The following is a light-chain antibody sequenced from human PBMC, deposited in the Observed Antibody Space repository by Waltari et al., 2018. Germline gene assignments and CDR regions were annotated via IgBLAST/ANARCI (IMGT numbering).Light chain of an antibody. CDR2: AAS. CDR1: QTIDIY. Sequence: DIQLTPSPSSLSASVGHRITIPCRASQTIDIYLNWYQHRVGIAPKLLIYAASSLQSGVPSRFSGSGSGPDFTLTIDNLQPEDFATEYCQQGDSSTQFTFGGGTKVEIK. J-gene: IGKJ4*01. V-gene: IGKV1-39*01. CDR3: QQGDSSTQFT.